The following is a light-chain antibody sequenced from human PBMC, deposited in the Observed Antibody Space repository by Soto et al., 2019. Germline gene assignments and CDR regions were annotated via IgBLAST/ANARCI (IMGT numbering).Light chain of an antibody. J-gene: IGKJ4*01. CDR2: GAS. CDR1: QSIRSN. CDR3: QQFDTWPLT. V-gene: IGKV3D-15*01. Sequence: EVVMTQSPVTMSVSPGERATLSCRASQSIRSNLAWYQQKPGQAPRLLIFGASTRATGIPAKFSATGSGTEFTLTISSLQSEDFAIYYCQQFDTWPLTFGGGTKVDIK.